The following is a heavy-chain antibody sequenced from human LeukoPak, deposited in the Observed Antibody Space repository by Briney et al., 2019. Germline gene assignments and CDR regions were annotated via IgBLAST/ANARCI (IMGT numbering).Heavy chain of an antibody. Sequence: PMASVKVSCKASGYTFTSYGISWVRQAPGQGLEWMGWISAYNGNTNYAQKLQGRVTMTTDTSTSTAYMELRSLRSDDTAVYYCARDLGCSSTSCYATNWFDPWGQGTLVTVSS. J-gene: IGHJ5*02. V-gene: IGHV1-18*01. CDR1: GYTFTSYG. D-gene: IGHD2-2*01. CDR3: ARDLGCSSTSCYATNWFDP. CDR2: ISAYNGNT.